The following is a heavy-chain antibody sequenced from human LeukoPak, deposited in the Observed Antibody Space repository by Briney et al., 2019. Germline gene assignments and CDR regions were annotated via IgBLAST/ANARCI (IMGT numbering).Heavy chain of an antibody. D-gene: IGHD2-15*01. J-gene: IGHJ4*02. Sequence: SETLSLTCTVSGGSISSYYWSWIRQPAGKGLEWIGRIYTSGSTDYNPSLKSRVTISKDTSKNEFSLKLSSVTAADTAVYCARDSPPAYCSGGSCYFDYWGQGTLVTVSS. V-gene: IGHV4-4*07. CDR3: ARDSPPAYCSGGSCYFDY. CDR2: IYTSGST. CDR1: GGSISSYY.